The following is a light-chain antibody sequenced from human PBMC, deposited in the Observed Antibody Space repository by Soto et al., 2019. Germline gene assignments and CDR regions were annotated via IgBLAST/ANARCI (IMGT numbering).Light chain of an antibody. CDR2: EVN. V-gene: IGLV2-14*01. CDR1: SSDVGRYNY. Sequence: QSVLTQPASVSGSPGQTITISCAGTSSDVGRYNYVSWYRQHPGEAPKLLIFEVNSRPSGVSNRFSGSKSGNTASLTISGLQGEDEADYYCSSYTSSSALGVFGGGTKVTVL. CDR3: SSYTSSSALGV. J-gene: IGLJ3*02.